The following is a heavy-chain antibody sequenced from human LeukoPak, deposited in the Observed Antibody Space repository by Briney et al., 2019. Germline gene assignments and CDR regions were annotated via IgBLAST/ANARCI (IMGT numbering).Heavy chain of an antibody. CDR1: GFTFRNYW. V-gene: IGHV3-7*01. CDR3: VTVGRSTRPGY. D-gene: IGHD6-6*01. CDR2: IKQDGSEK. Sequence: GGSLRLSCVASGFTFRNYWMSWVRQAPGKGLEWAANIKQDGSEKDYVDSMKGRFTISRDNDKNSLYLQMNSLRVEDTAVYYCVTVGRSTRPGYWGQGALVTVSS. J-gene: IGHJ4*02.